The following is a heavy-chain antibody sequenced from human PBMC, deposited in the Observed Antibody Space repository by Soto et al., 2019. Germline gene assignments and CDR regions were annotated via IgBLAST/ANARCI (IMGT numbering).Heavy chain of an antibody. CDR3: AKDNGSGCDWLRVGDASDI. D-gene: IGHD5-12*01. CDR1: GFTFSSYG. J-gene: IGHJ3*02. Sequence: QVQLVESGGGVVQPGRSLRLSCAASGFTFSSYGMHWVRQAQGKGLEWVAVISYDGSNKYYADSVKGRLTISRDNSKNTLYLQMHSLRGEDTAVYYCAKDNGSGCDWLRVGDASDIWGQGTMVTVSS. CDR2: ISYDGSNK. V-gene: IGHV3-30*18.